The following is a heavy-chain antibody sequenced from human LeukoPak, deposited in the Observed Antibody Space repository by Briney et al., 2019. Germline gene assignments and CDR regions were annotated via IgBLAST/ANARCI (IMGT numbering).Heavy chain of an antibody. V-gene: IGHV1-69*05. J-gene: IGHJ5*02. CDR1: GGTFSNYA. CDR2: IIPIFGTA. CDR3: ARAYYYGSGSYYRGFHWFNP. D-gene: IGHD3-10*01. Sequence: GSSVKVSCKASGGTFSNYAISWMRQGPGQGLEWMGGIIPIFGTANYAQKFQGRVTITTDESTSTAYMELSSLRSEDTAVYYCARAYYYGSGSYYRGFHWFNPWGQGTLVTVSS.